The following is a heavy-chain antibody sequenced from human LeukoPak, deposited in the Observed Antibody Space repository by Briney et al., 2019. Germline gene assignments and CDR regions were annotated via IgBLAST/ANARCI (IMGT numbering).Heavy chain of an antibody. CDR1: GGSISSYY. CDR2: IYYSGST. CDR3: ASDGEYYYDSSGYRPYWYY. V-gene: IGHV4-59*01. Sequence: PSETLSLTCTVSGGSISSYYWSWIRQPPGKGLEWIGYIYYSGSTNYNPSLKSRVTISVDTSKNQFSLKLSSVTAADTAVYYCASDGEYYYDSSGYRPYWYYWGQGTLVTVSS. D-gene: IGHD3-22*01. J-gene: IGHJ4*02.